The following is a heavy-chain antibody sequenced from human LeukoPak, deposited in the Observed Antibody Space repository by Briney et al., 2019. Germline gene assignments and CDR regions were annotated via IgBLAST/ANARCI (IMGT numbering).Heavy chain of an antibody. D-gene: IGHD3-10*01. CDR3: ARETGSGSPDY. CDR2: ISYSGST. J-gene: IGHJ4*02. Sequence: SQPLSLTCTVSGGSISSGDYFWRWIRQPPGKGLEWIGYISYSGSTYYNPYLKSRVTISVDTSKNQFSLKLSSVTAADTAVYYCARETGSGSPDYWGQGTLVTVSS. V-gene: IGHV4-30-4*01. CDR1: GGSISSGDYF.